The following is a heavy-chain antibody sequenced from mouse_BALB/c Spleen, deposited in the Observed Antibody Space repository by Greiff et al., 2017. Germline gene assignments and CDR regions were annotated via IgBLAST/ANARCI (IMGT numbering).Heavy chain of an antibody. V-gene: IGHV1S29*02. CDR2: IYPYNGGT. D-gene: IGHD2-14*01. CDR1: GYTFTDYN. Sequence: VQLQQSGPELVKPGASVKISCKASGYTFTDYNMHWVKQSHGKSLEWIGYIYPYNGGTGYNQKFKSKATLTVDNSSSTAYMELRSLTSEDSAVYYCARGDYRYGDFDYWGQGTTLTVSS. J-gene: IGHJ2*01. CDR3: ARGDYRYGDFDY.